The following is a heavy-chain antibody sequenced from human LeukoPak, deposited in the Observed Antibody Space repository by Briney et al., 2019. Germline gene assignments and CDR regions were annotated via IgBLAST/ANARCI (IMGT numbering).Heavy chain of an antibody. CDR3: TRGRVGATSAFDI. CDR2: IIPILGIA. CDR1: GGTFSSYA. J-gene: IGHJ3*02. D-gene: IGHD1-26*01. Sequence: SVKVSCKASGGTFSSYAISWVRQAPGQGLEWMGRIIPILGIANYAQKFQGRVTITADKSTSTAYMELSSLRSEDTAVYYCTRGRVGATSAFDIWGQGTMVTVSS. V-gene: IGHV1-69*04.